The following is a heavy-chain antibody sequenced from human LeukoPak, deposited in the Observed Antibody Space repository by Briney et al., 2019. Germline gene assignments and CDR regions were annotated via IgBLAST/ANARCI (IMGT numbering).Heavy chain of an antibody. V-gene: IGHV3-21*01. J-gene: IGHJ5*02. Sequence: GGSLRLSCAASGFTFSSYSMNWVRQAPGKGLEWVSSISSSSSYIYYADSVKGRFTISRDNAKSSLYLQMNSLRAEDTAVYYCARDYYSSSWYEHNWFDPWGQGTLVTVSS. CDR1: GFTFSSYS. D-gene: IGHD6-13*01. CDR2: ISSSSSYI. CDR3: ARDYYSSSWYEHNWFDP.